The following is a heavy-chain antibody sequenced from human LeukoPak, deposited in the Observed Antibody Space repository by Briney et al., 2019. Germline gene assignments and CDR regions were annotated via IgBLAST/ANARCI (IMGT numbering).Heavy chain of an antibody. Sequence: GGSLRLSCSASGFSFSGDAMRWVRQAPGKVLEWVSAISGSGGSTYYADSVKGRFTISRDNSKNTLYLQMNSLRAEDTAVYYCAKDDTPHCSSTSCYPYYYYYGMDVWGQGTTVTVPS. V-gene: IGHV3-23*01. D-gene: IGHD2-2*01. CDR2: ISGSGGST. CDR3: AKDDTPHCSSTSCYPYYYYYGMDV. CDR1: GFSFSGDA. J-gene: IGHJ6*02.